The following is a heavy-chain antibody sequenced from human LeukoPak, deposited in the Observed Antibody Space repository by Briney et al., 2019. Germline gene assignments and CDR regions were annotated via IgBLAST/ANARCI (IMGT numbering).Heavy chain of an antibody. CDR1: GFTFSSYG. CDR2: IWYDGSNK. CDR3: ARESRVYGSGSYYQD. D-gene: IGHD3-10*01. J-gene: IGHJ4*02. V-gene: IGHV3-33*01. Sequence: PGGSLRLSCAASGFTFSSYGMHWVRQAPGKGLEWVAVIWYDGSNKYYADSVKGRFTISRDNSKNTLYPQMNSLRAEDTAVYYCARESRVYGSGSYYQDWGQGTLVTVSS.